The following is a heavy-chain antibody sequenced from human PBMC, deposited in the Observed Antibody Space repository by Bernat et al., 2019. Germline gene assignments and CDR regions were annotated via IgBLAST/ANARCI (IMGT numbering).Heavy chain of an antibody. D-gene: IGHD3-9*01. CDR3: TGADILTGFPDY. CDR2: IYSSGST. J-gene: IGHJ4*02. CDR1: GGSISTYY. Sequence: QVQLQESGPGLVKPSGTLSLTCTFSGGSISTYYWSWIRQPPGKGLESIGYIYSSGSTNYNPSLKGRATISIDTSVNQFSLELNSVTAAETAVYYCTGADILTGFPDYWGQGILVTASS. V-gene: IGHV4-59*01.